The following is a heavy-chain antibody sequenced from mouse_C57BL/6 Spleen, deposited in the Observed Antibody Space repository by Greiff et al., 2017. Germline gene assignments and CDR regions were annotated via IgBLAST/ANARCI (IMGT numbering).Heavy chain of an antibody. J-gene: IGHJ2*01. CDR1: GYTFTSYW. CDR3: ARSEYGNYFDY. D-gene: IGHD2-1*01. CDR2: IDPSDSYT. V-gene: IGHV1-50*01. Sequence: QVQLQQPGAELVKPGASVKLSCKASGYTFTSYWMQWVKQRPGQGLEWIGEIDPSDSYTNYNQKFKGKATLTVDTSSSTAYMQLSSLTSEDSAVYYCARSEYGNYFDYWGQGTTLTVSS.